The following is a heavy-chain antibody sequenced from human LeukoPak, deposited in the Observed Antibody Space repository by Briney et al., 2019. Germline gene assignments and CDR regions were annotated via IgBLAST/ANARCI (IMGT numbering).Heavy chain of an antibody. Sequence: GGSLRLSCAASGFTFSSYSMNWVRQAPGKGLEWVSSISSSSSYIYYADSVKGRFTISRDNSKNTLYLQMNSLRAEDTAVYYCARATGYYYYMDVWGKGTTVTISS. D-gene: IGHD1-14*01. CDR1: GFTFSSYS. J-gene: IGHJ6*03. CDR2: ISSSSSYI. V-gene: IGHV3-21*04. CDR3: ARATGYYYYMDV.